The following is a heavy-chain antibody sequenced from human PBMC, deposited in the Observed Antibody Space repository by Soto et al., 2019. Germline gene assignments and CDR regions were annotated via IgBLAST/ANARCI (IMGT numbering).Heavy chain of an antibody. Sequence: SETLSLTCTVSGGSISSYYWSWIRQPPGKGLEWIGYIYYSGSTNYNPSLKSRVTISVDTSKNQFSLKLSSVTAADTAVYYCARERRGYCGMDVWGQGTTVTVSS. CDR3: ARERRGYCGMDV. J-gene: IGHJ6*02. CDR1: GGSISSYY. CDR2: IYYSGST. V-gene: IGHV4-59*01.